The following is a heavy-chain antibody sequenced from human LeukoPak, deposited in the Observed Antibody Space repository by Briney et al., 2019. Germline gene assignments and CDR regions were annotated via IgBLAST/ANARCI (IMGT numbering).Heavy chain of an antibody. Sequence: SETLSLTCTVSGGSTSSYYWSWIRQPPGKGLEWIGYIYTSGSTNYNPSLKSRVTISVDTSKNQFSLKLSSVTAADTAVYYCARHDRDTAMVTYYYYYMDVWGKGTTVTVSS. J-gene: IGHJ6*03. V-gene: IGHV4-4*09. CDR2: IYTSGST. D-gene: IGHD5-18*01. CDR3: ARHDRDTAMVTYYYYYMDV. CDR1: GGSTSSYY.